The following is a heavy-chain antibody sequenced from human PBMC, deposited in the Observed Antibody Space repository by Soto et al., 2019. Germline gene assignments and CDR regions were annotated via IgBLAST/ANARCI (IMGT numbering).Heavy chain of an antibody. CDR3: ARDDCDY. Sequence: QVQLVQSGAEVKKPGASVKVSCKASGYTFTSYAMHWVRQAPGQRLEWMGWINAGNGNTKYSQKFQGRVTITRDTSASTADMELSSLRSEDTAVYYCARDDCDYWGQGTLVTVSS. V-gene: IGHV1-3*01. CDR1: GYTFTSYA. J-gene: IGHJ4*02. CDR2: INAGNGNT.